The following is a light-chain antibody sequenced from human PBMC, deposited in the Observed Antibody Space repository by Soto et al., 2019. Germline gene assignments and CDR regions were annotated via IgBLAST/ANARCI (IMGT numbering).Light chain of an antibody. Sequence: EIVLTQSPGTLSLSPGERATLSCRASQSVTRTYLAWYQQTPGQAPRLLIYGAANRATGVSDRFSGSGSGTDFTLTISGLEPEDFAVYYCHQYDRSPFTFGQGTRLEIK. V-gene: IGKV3-20*01. J-gene: IGKJ5*01. CDR3: HQYDRSPFT. CDR2: GAA. CDR1: QSVTRTY.